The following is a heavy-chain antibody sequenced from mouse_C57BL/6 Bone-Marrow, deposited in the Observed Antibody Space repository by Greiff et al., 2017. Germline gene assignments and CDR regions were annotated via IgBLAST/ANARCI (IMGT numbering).Heavy chain of an antibody. V-gene: IGHV1-50*01. Sequence: QVHVKQSGAELVKPGASVKLSCKASGYTFTSYWMQWVKQRPGQGLEWIGEIDPSDSYTNYNQKFKGKATLTVDTSSSTAYMQLSSLTSEDSAVYYCARPMITTKGYWYFDVWGTGTTVTVSS. J-gene: IGHJ1*03. CDR1: GYTFTSYW. CDR2: IDPSDSYT. D-gene: IGHD2-4*01. CDR3: ARPMITTKGYWYFDV.